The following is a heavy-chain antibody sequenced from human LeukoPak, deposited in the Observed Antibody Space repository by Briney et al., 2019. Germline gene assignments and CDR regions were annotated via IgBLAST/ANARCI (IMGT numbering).Heavy chain of an antibody. CDR1: GFTFSSYG. CDR2: ISGSGGSA. V-gene: IGHV3-23*01. J-gene: IGHJ4*02. CDR3: AKALVGGYDLKVGY. D-gene: IGHD5-12*01. Sequence: PGGTLRLSCAASGFTFSSYGMSWVRQAPGKGLEWVSAISGSGGSAYYADSVKGRFTISRDDSKNTLYLQMNSLRAEDTAVYYCAKALVGGYDLKVGYWGQGTLVTVSS.